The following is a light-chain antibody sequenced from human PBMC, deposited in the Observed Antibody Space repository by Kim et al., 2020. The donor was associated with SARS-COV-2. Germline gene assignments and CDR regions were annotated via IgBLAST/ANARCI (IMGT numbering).Light chain of an antibody. CDR1: RPNIGSNS. CDR2: SNN. Sequence: GQRGTKSCSGNRPNIGSNSVNWEQQLPGTAPKLPISSNNQRPSGGPDRFSGSKDGTSASLAISGLQSEDEADYYCAAWDDSLNDWVFGGGTQLTVL. V-gene: IGLV1-44*01. J-gene: IGLJ3*02. CDR3: AAWDDSLNDWV.